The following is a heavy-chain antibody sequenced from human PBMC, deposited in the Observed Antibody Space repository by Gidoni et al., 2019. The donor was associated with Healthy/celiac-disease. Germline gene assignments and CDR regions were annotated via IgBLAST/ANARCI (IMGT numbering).Heavy chain of an antibody. CDR3: ARHSSLSLSDY. CDR2: IYYSGST. V-gene: IGHV4-39*01. CDR1: GGSISSSSYY. J-gene: IGHJ4*02. Sequence: QLQLQESGPGLVKPSETLSLTCTVSGGSISSSSYYWGWIRQPPGKGLEWIGSIYYSGSTYYNPSLKSRVTISVDTSKNQFSLKLSSVTAADTAVYYCARHSSLSLSDYWGQGTLVTVSS.